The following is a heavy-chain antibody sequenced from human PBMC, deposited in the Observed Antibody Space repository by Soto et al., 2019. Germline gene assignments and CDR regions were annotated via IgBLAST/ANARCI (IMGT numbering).Heavy chain of an antibody. CDR3: LSGYDYSRNFQH. V-gene: IGHV4-39*01. Sequence: PSETLSLTCTVSGDSISTSNWYWGWIRQPPGKGLEWIGYIYYSGITYYNPSLKSRVTISVDTSTSQAYMELRSLRSDDTAVYYCLSGYDYSRNFQHWGQGTLVTVSS. J-gene: IGHJ1*01. D-gene: IGHD5-12*01. CDR2: IYYSGIT. CDR1: GDSISTSNWY.